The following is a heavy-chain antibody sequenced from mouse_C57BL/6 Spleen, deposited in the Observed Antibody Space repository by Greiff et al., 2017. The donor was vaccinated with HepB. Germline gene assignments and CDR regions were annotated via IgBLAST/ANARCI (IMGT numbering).Heavy chain of an antibody. CDR1: GFTFSSYG. V-gene: IGHV5-6*02. CDR2: ISSGGSYT. Sequence: EVKLEESGGDLVKPGGSLKLSCAASGFTFSSYGMSWVRQTPDKRLEWVATISSGGSYTYYPDSVKGRFTISRDNAKNTLYLQMSSLKSEDTAMYYCARLDGYWFAYWGQGTLVTVSA. D-gene: IGHD2-3*01. J-gene: IGHJ3*01. CDR3: ARLDGYWFAY.